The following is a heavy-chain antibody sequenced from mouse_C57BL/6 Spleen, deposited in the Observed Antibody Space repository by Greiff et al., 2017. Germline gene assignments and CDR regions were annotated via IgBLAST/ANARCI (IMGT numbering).Heavy chain of an antibody. CDR3: ARHSSPALYFDV. Sequence: VQLQQSGPELVKPGASVKISCKASCYAFSSSWMNWVKQRPGKGLARLGRIYPGDGATNYNGKFKGKATLTADKSSSTAYMQLSSLTSEDSAVYFCARHSSPALYFDVWGTGTTVTVSS. D-gene: IGHD1-1*01. CDR2: IYPGDGAT. V-gene: IGHV1-82*01. J-gene: IGHJ1*03. CDR1: CYAFSSSW.